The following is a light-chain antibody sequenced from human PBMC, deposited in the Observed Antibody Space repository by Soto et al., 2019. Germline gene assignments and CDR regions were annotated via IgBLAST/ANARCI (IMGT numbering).Light chain of an antibody. CDR1: QSVSKNY. J-gene: IGKJ4*01. V-gene: IGKV3-20*01. CDR3: QQYARSPLT. Sequence: EIVLTQSPGTLSLSPGERGTLSCRASQSVSKNYLGWYQQKPGQAPRLLIDGASSRAAGIPDRFSGSGSGTDFTLTISRLEPEDFAVYSCQQYARSPLTFGGGTKVEIK. CDR2: GAS.